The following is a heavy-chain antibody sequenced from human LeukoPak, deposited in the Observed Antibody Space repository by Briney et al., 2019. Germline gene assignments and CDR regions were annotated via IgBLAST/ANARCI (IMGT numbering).Heavy chain of an antibody. V-gene: IGHV5-51*01. D-gene: IGHD1-26*01. CDR1: GYSFTNYW. Sequence: GESLRISCKGSGYSFTNYWIGWVRQMPGKGLEWMGIIWPSDSDTRYSPSFQGQVTISADKSISTAYLQWSSLKASDTAIYFCARRISGYYIDYWGQGTLVSVSS. J-gene: IGHJ4*02. CDR2: IWPSDSDT. CDR3: ARRISGYYIDY.